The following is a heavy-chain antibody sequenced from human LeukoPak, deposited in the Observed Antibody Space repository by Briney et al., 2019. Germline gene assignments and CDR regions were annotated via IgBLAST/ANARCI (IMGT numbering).Heavy chain of an antibody. Sequence: PSETLSLTCAVYGGSFSGYYWSWIRQPPGKGLEWIGEINHSGSTNYNPSLKSRVTISVDTSKNQFSLKLSSVAAADTAVYYCARTTPDYYDSSGDGTSFDYWGQGTLVTVSS. CDR2: INHSGST. J-gene: IGHJ4*02. D-gene: IGHD3-22*01. CDR1: GGSFSGYY. CDR3: ARTTPDYYDSSGDGTSFDY. V-gene: IGHV4-34*01.